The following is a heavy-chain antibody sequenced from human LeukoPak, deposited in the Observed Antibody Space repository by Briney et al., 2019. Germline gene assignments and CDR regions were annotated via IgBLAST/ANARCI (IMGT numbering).Heavy chain of an antibody. V-gene: IGHV3-53*05. CDR3: ARAGPGGYCSSTSCSPNYLDY. D-gene: IGHD2-2*01. Sequence: PGGSLTLSCAASGFTISSNYRSWIRQPPGKGLEWVSVIYSGGTTYYADSVKSRFTISIDNSKNKLYLQMNSLRAEDTAVYYCARAGPGGYCSSTSCSPNYLDYWGQGTLVTVSS. J-gene: IGHJ4*02. CDR1: GFTISSNY. CDR2: IYSGGTT.